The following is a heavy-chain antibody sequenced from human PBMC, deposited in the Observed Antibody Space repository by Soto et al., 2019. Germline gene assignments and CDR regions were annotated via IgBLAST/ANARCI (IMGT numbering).Heavy chain of an antibody. CDR2: ISWNSGSI. Sequence: EVQLVESGGGLVQPGRSLRLSCAASGFPFDDYAMHWVRQAPGKGLEWVSGISWNSGSIGYADSVKGRFTISRDNAKNSLYLQMNSLRAEDTALYYCAKQSPHDFWSGYYLAYWGQGTLVTVSS. V-gene: IGHV3-9*01. D-gene: IGHD3-3*01. J-gene: IGHJ4*02. CDR3: AKQSPHDFWSGYYLAY. CDR1: GFPFDDYA.